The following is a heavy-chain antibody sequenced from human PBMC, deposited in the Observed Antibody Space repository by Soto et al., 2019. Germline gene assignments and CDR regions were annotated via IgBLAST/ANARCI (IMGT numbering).Heavy chain of an antibody. D-gene: IGHD6-19*01. J-gene: IGHJ4*02. CDR1: GFTFSSYG. CDR2: ISYDGSNK. V-gene: IGHV3-30*18. Sequence: QVQLVESGGGVVQPGRSLRLSCAASGFTFSSYGMHWVRQAPGKGLEWVAVISYDGSNKYYADSVKGRFTLSRDNSKNTLYLQMTSLRAEDTAVYYCAKDKLAVAGTDYFDYWGQGTLVTVSS. CDR3: AKDKLAVAGTDYFDY.